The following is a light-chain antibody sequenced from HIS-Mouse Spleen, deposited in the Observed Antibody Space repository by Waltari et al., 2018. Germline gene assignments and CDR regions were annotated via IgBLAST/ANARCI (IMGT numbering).Light chain of an antibody. J-gene: IGLJ3*02. Sequence: QSALTQPASVSGSPGQSITISFTGTSSDVGGYNYVSWYQQHPDKAPKLMIYDVSNRPSGLSNRFSGSKSGTTASLTISGLQAEDEADYYCSSYTSSSTRVFGGGTKLTVL. CDR1: SSDVGGYNY. V-gene: IGLV2-14*03. CDR2: DVS. CDR3: SSYTSSSTRV.